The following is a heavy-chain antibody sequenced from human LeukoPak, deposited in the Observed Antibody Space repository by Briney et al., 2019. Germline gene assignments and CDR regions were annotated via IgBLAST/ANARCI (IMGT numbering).Heavy chain of an antibody. CDR1: GFTFSSFP. D-gene: IGHD2/OR15-2a*01. J-gene: IGHJ4*02. CDR2: IGGNGGGT. CDR3: ARKTFNPYYFDY. V-gene: IGHV3-23*01. Sequence: PGGSLRLSCAASGFTFSSFPMSWVRQAPGTGLEWVSIIGGNGGGTYYADSVKGRFTISRDNSKNTLYLQMNSLRAEDTAVYYCARKTFNPYYFDYWGQGTLVTVSS.